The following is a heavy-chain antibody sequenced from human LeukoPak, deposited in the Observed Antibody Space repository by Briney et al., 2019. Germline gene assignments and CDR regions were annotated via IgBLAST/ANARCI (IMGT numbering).Heavy chain of an antibody. D-gene: IGHD2-2*02. CDR1: GGTFSSYA. V-gene: IGHV1-69*01. CDR2: IIPIFGTA. CDR3: ARDGCSSTSCYTSWFDP. J-gene: IGHJ5*02. Sequence: SVKVSCKASGGTFSSYAISWVRQAPGQGLEWMGGIIPIFGTANYAQKFQGRVTITADESTSTAYMELSSLRSEDTAVYYCARDGCSSTSCYTSWFDPRGQGTLVTVSS.